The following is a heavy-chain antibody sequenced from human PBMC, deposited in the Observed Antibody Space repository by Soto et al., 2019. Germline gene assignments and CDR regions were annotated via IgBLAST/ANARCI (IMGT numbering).Heavy chain of an antibody. V-gene: IGHV3-30-3*01. CDR2: ISYDGSNK. Sequence: PGGSLRLSCAASGFTFSSYAMHWVRQAPGKGLEWVAVISYDGSNKYYADSVKGRFTISRDNSKDTLYLQMNSLRAEDTAVYYCAREGQLTIFGVVIWGDYYGMDVWGQGTTVTVSS. CDR3: AREGQLTIFGVVIWGDYYGMDV. CDR1: GFTFSSYA. D-gene: IGHD3-3*01. J-gene: IGHJ6*02.